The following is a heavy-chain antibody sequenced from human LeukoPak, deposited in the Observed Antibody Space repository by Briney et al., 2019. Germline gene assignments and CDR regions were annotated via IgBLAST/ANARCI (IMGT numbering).Heavy chain of an antibody. Sequence: GGPLRHPCAAPGFTHSSYWMSRAPQAPRKGPNRVANKKQDGSEKYYVDSVKGRFTISRDSAKNSLYLQMNSLGAEDPAVYYCVRDLGYCSSTSCLYGGVFDYWGQGTLVTVSS. CDR3: VRDLGYCSSTSCLYGGVFDY. V-gene: IGHV3-7*03. J-gene: IGHJ4*02. D-gene: IGHD2-2*01. CDR2: KKQDGSEK. CDR1: GFTHSSYW.